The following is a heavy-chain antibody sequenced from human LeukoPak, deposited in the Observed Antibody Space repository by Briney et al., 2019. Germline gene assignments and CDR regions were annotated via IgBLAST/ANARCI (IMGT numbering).Heavy chain of an antibody. Sequence: SEPLSLPCTVSAGSLSSYYWRWIRQPPGKGLEWIGYMYYSGSNNYIPSLKSRVTMSVDTSENQFSLKLSSVTAADAAVYYCARDKDYCDSGGAFDIWGQGTMVSVSS. J-gene: IGHJ3*02. CDR3: ARDKDYCDSGGAFDI. CDR1: AGSLSSYY. CDR2: MYYSGSN. D-gene: IGHD3-22*01. V-gene: IGHV4-59*01.